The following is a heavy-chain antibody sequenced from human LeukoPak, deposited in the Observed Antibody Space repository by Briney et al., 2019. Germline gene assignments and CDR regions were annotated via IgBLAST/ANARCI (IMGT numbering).Heavy chain of an antibody. CDR2: INPNSGGT. Sequence: ASVKVSCKASGYTFTAYYMHWVRQARGQGLEWMGRINPNSGGTNYAQKFQGRVTMTRDTSIGTAYMEASRLRSDDTAVYYCARGPYAGYWGQGALVTVSS. D-gene: IGHD2-8*01. V-gene: IGHV1-2*06. CDR3: ARGPYAGY. CDR1: GYTFTAYY. J-gene: IGHJ4*02.